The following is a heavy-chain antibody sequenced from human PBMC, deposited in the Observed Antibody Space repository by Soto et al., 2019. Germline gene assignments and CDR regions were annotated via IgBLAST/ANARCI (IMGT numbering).Heavy chain of an antibody. J-gene: IGHJ4*02. D-gene: IGHD1-26*01. CDR1: GFSFSDYY. CDR3: ARYSSGTYSHFDY. Sequence: PVGSLRLSCAASGFSFSDYYMSWIRQAPGKGLEWVSYISSSDNTIYYADSVKGRFTISRDNAKNSLYLQMNSLRAEDTAMYYCARYSSGTYSHFDYWGQGTLVTVSS. CDR2: ISSSDNTI. V-gene: IGHV3-11*01.